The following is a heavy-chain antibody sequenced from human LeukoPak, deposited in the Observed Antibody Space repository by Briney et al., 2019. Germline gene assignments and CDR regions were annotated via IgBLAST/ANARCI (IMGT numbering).Heavy chain of an antibody. V-gene: IGHV3-7*01. CDR3: ARDRNRDSSIWHLDL. J-gene: IGHJ2*01. D-gene: IGHD1-14*01. CDR2: IKEDGSDK. Sequence: GGSLRLSCGASGFSFSDHWMSWVRQAPGKGLEWVADIKEDGSDKNYVDSVKGRFTISRDNGKTSLYLYMSSLRVEDTAVYCARDRNRDSSIWHLDLWGRGTLFTVSS. CDR1: GFSFSDHW.